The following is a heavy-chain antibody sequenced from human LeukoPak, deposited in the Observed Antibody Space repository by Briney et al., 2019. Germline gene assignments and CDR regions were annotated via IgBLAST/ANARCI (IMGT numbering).Heavy chain of an antibody. CDR2: ISSITGTI. D-gene: IGHD1-26*01. Sequence: GGSLRLSCSASGFTLSSYSMNWGREAPGRGLESVSYISSITGTIYYADSVKGGFTISRDNAKNSLYLQMNSLRDEDTALYYCARDLVRTDAFDIWGQGTMVTVSS. J-gene: IGHJ3*02. CDR1: GFTLSSYS. CDR3: ARDLVRTDAFDI. V-gene: IGHV3-48*02.